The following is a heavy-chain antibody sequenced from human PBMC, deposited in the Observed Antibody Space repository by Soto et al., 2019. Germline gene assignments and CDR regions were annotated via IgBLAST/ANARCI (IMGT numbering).Heavy chain of an antibody. D-gene: IGHD6-13*01. V-gene: IGHV4-61*01. J-gene: IGHJ5*02. Sequence: PSETLSLTCTVSGGSVSSGSYYWSWIRQPPGKGLEWIGYIYYSGSTNYNPSLKSRVTISVDTSKNQFSLKLSSVTAADTAVYYCARAPSIAAAGTLWFDPWGQGTLVTVSS. CDR2: IYYSGST. CDR1: GGSVSSGSYY. CDR3: ARAPSIAAAGTLWFDP.